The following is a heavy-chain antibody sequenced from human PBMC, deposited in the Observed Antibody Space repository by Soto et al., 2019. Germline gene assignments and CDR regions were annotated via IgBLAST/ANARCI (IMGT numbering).Heavy chain of an antibody. Sequence: QVQLVQSGAEVKKPGASVKVSCKASGYTFTSYGISWVRQAPGQGLEWMGWISAYNGNTNYAQKLKGRVTMTTDTSTSTAYMELRSLRSDATAVYYCARPAARDYYDFGMDVWGQGTTVTVSS. V-gene: IGHV1-18*04. D-gene: IGHD6-6*01. CDR3: ARPAARDYYDFGMDV. CDR2: ISAYNGNT. J-gene: IGHJ6*02. CDR1: GYTFTSYG.